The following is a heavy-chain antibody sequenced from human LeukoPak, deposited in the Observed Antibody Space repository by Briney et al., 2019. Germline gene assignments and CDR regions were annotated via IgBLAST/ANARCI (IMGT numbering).Heavy chain of an antibody. J-gene: IGHJ4*02. CDR1: GFTFSDYY. D-gene: IGHD1-26*01. Sequence: GGSLRLSCAASGFTFSDYYMSWIRQAPGKGLEWVSYISSSSGTTTHYADSVKGRFTISRYNAKNSLHPQMNSLRAEDTAVYSCARVRASYSVDYWGQGTLVTVSS. CDR3: ARVRASYSVDY. CDR2: ISSSSGTTT. V-gene: IGHV3-11*04.